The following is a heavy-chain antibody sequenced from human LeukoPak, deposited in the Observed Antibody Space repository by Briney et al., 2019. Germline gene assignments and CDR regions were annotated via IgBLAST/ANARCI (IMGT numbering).Heavy chain of an antibody. CDR1: GGSISSSSYY. D-gene: IGHD6-6*01. J-gene: IGHJ4*02. Sequence: SSETLSLTCTVSGGSISSSSYYWGWIRQPPGKGLEWIGSIYYSGSTYYNPSLKSRVTISVDTSKNQFSLKLSSVTAADTAVYYCARPRSRHSSSSSFDYWGQGTLVTVSS. V-gene: IGHV4-39*01. CDR3: ARPRSRHSSSSSFDY. CDR2: IYYSGST.